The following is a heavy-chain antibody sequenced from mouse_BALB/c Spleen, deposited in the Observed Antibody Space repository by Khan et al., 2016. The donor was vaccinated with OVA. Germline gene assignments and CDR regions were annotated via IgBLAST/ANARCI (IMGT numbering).Heavy chain of an antibody. CDR1: GYTFSSYW. V-gene: IGHV1-9*01. J-gene: IGHJ3*01. D-gene: IGHD1-1*01. CDR2: ILPGSGNN. CDR3: ARGNYYGSTAWFGY. Sequence: QVQLKQSGAELMKPGASVKISCKASGYTFSSYWIEWVKQRPGHGLEWIGEILPGSGNNNFNEKFRGKATFAADTSSNPAYMQLSSLTSEESAVYYCARGNYYGSTAWFGYWGQGTLVTVSA.